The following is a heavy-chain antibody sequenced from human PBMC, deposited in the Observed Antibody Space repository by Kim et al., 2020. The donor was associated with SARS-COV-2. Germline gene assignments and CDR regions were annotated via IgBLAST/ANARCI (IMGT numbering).Heavy chain of an antibody. V-gene: IGHV5-51*01. CDR3: ARHVKRADSGYSS. Sequence: GESLKISCKGSGYTFTTYWIGWVRQMPGKGLEWMGIIYPGDSDTRYSPSFQGQVTISADKSISTAYLQWSSLKVSDTAMYYCARHVKRADSGYSSWGQGTLVTVPS. D-gene: IGHD3-22*01. CDR1: GYTFTTYW. CDR2: IYPGDSDT. J-gene: IGHJ4*02.